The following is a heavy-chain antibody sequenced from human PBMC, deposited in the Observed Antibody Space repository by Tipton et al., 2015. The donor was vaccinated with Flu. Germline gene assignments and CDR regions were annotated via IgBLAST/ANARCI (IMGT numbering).Heavy chain of an antibody. J-gene: IGHJ6*02. CDR3: ARDDGDYGSESYHYYYGMDV. CDR2: VYYRGST. Sequence: TLSLTCMISGGSISSYYWSWIRQSPGRGLEWIGYVYYRGSTSYNPSLKTRVTISVDTSKNQFSLKLSSVTAADTAVYYCARDDGDYGSESYHYYYGMDVWDQGP. V-gene: IGHV4-59*12. D-gene: IGHD3-10*01. CDR1: GGSISSYY.